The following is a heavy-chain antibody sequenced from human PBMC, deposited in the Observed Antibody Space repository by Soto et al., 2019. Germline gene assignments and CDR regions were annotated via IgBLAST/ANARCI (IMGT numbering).Heavy chain of an antibody. Sequence: PGGSLRLSCAASGFTFSSYGMHWVRQAPGKGLEWVAVISYDGSNKYYADSVKGRFTISRDNSKNTLYLQMNSLRAEDTAVYYCAKSYGDYWIDYWGQGTLVTVSS. CDR3: AKSYGDYWIDY. J-gene: IGHJ4*02. CDR1: GFTFSSYG. D-gene: IGHD4-17*01. CDR2: ISYDGSNK. V-gene: IGHV3-30*18.